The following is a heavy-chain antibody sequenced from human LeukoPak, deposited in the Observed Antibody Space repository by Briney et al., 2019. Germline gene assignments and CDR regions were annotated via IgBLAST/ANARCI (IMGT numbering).Heavy chain of an antibody. D-gene: IGHD4-17*01. V-gene: IGHV3-30*03. CDR3: ARGGSTVGNTFDY. Sequence: GGSLRLSCAATGFTFSHYSMNWVRQAPGKGLEWVAVISYDGSNKYYADSVKGRFTISRDNSKNTVFLQMNSLRAEDTAVYYCARGGSTVGNTFDYWGQGTLVTVSS. CDR1: GFTFSHYS. CDR2: ISYDGSNK. J-gene: IGHJ4*02.